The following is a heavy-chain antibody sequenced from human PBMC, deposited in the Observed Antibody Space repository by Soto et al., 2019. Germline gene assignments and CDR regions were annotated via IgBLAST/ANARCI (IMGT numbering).Heavy chain of an antibody. J-gene: IGHJ6*03. CDR1: GVSFSGYY. V-gene: IGHV4-34*01. CDR2: VNYGGNT. CDR3: ARSLKVVVPSRPYFYYYYYMDV. D-gene: IGHD2-2*01. Sequence: ETLSLTCAVYGVSFSGYYWSWIRQPPGKGLEWIGEVNYGGNTNYNPSLKSRVTISVDTSTNHFSLKLSSLAAADSAVYDYARSLKVVVPSRPYFYYYYYMDVWCNGTTVIASS.